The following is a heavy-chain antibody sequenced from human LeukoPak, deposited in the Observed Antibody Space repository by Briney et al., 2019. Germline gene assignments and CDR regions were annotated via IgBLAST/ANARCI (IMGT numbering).Heavy chain of an antibody. D-gene: IGHD5-18*01. CDR2: IIPILGIA. Sequence: ASVKVSCKASGGTFSSYAISWVRQAPGQGLEWMGRIIPILGIANYAQKFQGRVTITADKSTSTAYMELSSLRSEDTAVYYCARDHGSRIQLWLADAFDIWGQGTMVTLSS. CDR1: GGTFSSYA. V-gene: IGHV1-69*04. CDR3: ARDHGSRIQLWLADAFDI. J-gene: IGHJ3*02.